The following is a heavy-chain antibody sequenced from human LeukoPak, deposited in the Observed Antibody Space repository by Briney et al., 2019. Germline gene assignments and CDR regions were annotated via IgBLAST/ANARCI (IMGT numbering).Heavy chain of an antibody. CDR3: AKSFGVTIFGVVNENYFDY. V-gene: IGHV3-23*01. CDR2: ISGIGGST. D-gene: IGHD3-3*01. Sequence: GGSLRLSCAASGFTFSSYAMSWVRQAPGKGLEWVSAISGIGGSTYYADSVKGRFTISRDNSKNTLYLQMNSLRAEDTAVYYCAKSFGVTIFGVVNENYFDYWGQGTLVTVSS. J-gene: IGHJ4*02. CDR1: GFTFSSYA.